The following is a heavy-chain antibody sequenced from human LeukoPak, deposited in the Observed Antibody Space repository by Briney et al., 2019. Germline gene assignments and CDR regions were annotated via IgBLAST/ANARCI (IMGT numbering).Heavy chain of an antibody. CDR3: ATDCTNGVCYNRDAFDI. CDR2: INPSGGST. CDR1: GYTFTSYY. Sequence: GASVKVSCKASGYTFTSYYMHWVRQAPGQGLEWMGIINPSGGSTSYAQKFQGRVTMTRDMSTSTVYMELSSLRSEDTAVYYCATDCTNGVCYNRDAFDIWGQGTMVTVSS. J-gene: IGHJ3*02. V-gene: IGHV1-46*01. D-gene: IGHD2-8*01.